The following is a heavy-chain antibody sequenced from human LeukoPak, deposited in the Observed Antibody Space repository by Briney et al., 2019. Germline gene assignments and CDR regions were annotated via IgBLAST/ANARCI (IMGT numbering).Heavy chain of an antibody. J-gene: IGHJ2*01. CDR2: INPNSGGT. D-gene: IGHD4-17*01. CDR1: RYTFTGYY. Sequence: ASVKVSCKASRYTFTGYYMHWVRQAPGQGLEWMGWINPNSGGTNYAQKFQGRVTMTRDTSISTAYMELSRLRSDDTAVYYCATGMVTTSGYAHWYFDLWGRGTLVTVSS. CDR3: ATGMVTTSGYAHWYFDL. V-gene: IGHV1-2*02.